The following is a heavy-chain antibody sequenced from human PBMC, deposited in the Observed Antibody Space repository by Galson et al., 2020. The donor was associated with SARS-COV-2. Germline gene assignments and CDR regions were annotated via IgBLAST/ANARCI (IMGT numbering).Heavy chain of an antibody. CDR1: GFTFSGSA. CDR2: VKTKTNSYAT. Sequence: GGSLRLSCAASGFTFSGSAIHWVRQASGKGLEWVGRVKTKTNSYATAYAASVKGRFTISRDDSRNTAYLQMNSLKTEDTALYYCTVGYCSSTACYPRFDPWGQGTLVTVSS. V-gene: IGHV3-73*01. J-gene: IGHJ5*02. CDR3: TVGYCSSTACYPRFDP. D-gene: IGHD2-2*01.